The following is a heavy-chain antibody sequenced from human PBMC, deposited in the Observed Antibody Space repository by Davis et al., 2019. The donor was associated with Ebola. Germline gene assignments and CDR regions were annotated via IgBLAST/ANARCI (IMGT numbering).Heavy chain of an antibody. J-gene: IGHJ5*02. CDR1: GGSIISSSSY. V-gene: IGHV4-39*07. CDR3: ARLYYYDSSGYQNWFDP. Sequence: MPSETLSLTCTVSGGSIISSSSYWGWIRQPPRKGLEWIGSIYYSGITYYNPSLKSRVTISVDTSKNQFSLKLSSVTAADTAVYYCARLYYYDSSGYQNWFDPWGQGTLVTVSS. CDR2: IYYSGIT. D-gene: IGHD3-22*01.